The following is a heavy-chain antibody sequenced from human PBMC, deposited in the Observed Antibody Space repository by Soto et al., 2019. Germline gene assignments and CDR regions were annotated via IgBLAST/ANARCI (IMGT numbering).Heavy chain of an antibody. CDR2: MYHSGST. CDR3: ARVQDY. V-gene: IGHV4-30-2*01. Sequence: TSETLSLTCTVSGGSISSGGYSWSWIRQPPGKGLEWIGYMYHSGSTYYNPSLKSRVTISIDRSKNQFSLKLSSVTAADTAVYSWARVQDYWGQGILVTVSS. J-gene: IGHJ4*02. D-gene: IGHD1-1*01. CDR1: GGSISSGGYS.